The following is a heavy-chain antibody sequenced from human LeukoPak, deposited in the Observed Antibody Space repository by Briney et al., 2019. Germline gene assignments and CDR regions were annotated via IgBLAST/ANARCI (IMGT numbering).Heavy chain of an antibody. D-gene: IGHD2-2*01. CDR3: ARGYCSSTSCYALYYMDV. CDR1: GDSVSSNSAA. Sequence: SQTLSLTCAISGDSVSSNSAAWNWIRQSPSRGLEWLGRTYYTSKWYNDYAVSVKSRITINPDTSKNQFSLQLNSVSPEDTAVYYCARGYCSSTSCYALYYMDVWGKGTTVTVSS. V-gene: IGHV6-1*01. J-gene: IGHJ6*03. CDR2: TYYTSKWYN.